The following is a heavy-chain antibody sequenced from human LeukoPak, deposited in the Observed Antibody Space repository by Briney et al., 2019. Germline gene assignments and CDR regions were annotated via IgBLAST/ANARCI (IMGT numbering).Heavy chain of an antibody. V-gene: IGHV4-59*01. Sequence: PSETLSLTCTVSGGSISSYYWSWIRQPPGKGLEWIGYIYYSGSTNYNPSLKSRVTISVDTSKNRFSLKLSSVTAADTAVYYCARRPYCTNGVCYFDYWGQGTLVTVSS. CDR2: IYYSGST. D-gene: IGHD2-8*01. CDR3: ARRPYCTNGVCYFDY. J-gene: IGHJ4*02. CDR1: GGSISSYY.